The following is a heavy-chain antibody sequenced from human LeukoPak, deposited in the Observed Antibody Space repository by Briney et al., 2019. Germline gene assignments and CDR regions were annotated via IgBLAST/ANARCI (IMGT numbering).Heavy chain of an antibody. D-gene: IGHD6-19*01. V-gene: IGHV3-74*01. CDR3: ASLLVAGVASVDY. J-gene: IGHJ4*02. CDR2: MNSDGTTT. CDR1: GFSSSDYW. Sequence: GGSLRLSCAASGFSSSDYWMHWVRHAPGKGLVWVSRMNSDGTTTNYADSVKGRFTISRDNAKNSMFLQMNSLRAEDTAVYYCASLLVAGVASVDYWGQGTLVTVSS.